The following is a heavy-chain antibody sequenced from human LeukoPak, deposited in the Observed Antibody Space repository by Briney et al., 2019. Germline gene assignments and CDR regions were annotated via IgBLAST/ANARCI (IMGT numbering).Heavy chain of an antibody. CDR1: GFTFSSYW. D-gene: IGHD4-17*01. V-gene: IGHV3-7*01. Sequence: GGSLRLSCAASGFTFSSYWMSWVRQAPGKGLERVANINQDGSETYYVDSVKGRFTISRDNAKSSLYLQMNSLRAEDTAVYYCASSVTTTGFDYWGQGTLVTVSS. J-gene: IGHJ4*02. CDR3: ASSVTTTGFDY. CDR2: INQDGSET.